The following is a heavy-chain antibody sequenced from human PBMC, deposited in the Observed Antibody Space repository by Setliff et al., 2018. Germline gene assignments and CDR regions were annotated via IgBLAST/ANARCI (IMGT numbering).Heavy chain of an antibody. Sequence: SETLSLTCTVSGDTLSVYYWSWVRQSPGQGLEWIGYIYSSGSTNYNPSLESRVTISLDTSKNQFSLKLSSVTAADTAVYYCARGSYYDSSGYSPDFFDYWGQGTLVTVSS. CDR2: IYSSGST. V-gene: IGHV4-4*08. D-gene: IGHD3-22*01. J-gene: IGHJ4*02. CDR1: GDTLSVYY. CDR3: ARGSYYDSSGYSPDFFDY.